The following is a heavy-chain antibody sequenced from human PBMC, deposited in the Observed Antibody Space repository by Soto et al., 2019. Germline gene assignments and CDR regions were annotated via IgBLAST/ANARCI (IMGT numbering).Heavy chain of an antibody. D-gene: IGHD3-16*01. J-gene: IGHJ4*02. CDR2: IRRNAYGGTT. CDR3: TRESSLDFDF. Sequence: GSLILSCTASGFTFGDYALSWVRQAPGKGLEWVGFIRRNAYGGTTDCAASVKGRFTISRDDSKSIAYLQMNSLRTEDTALYYCTRESSLDFDFWGQGTLVTVSS. V-gene: IGHV3-49*04. CDR1: GFTFGDYA.